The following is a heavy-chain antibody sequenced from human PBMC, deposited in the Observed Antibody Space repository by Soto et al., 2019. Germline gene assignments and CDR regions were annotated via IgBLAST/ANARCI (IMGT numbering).Heavy chain of an antibody. D-gene: IGHD3-3*01. V-gene: IGHV3-23*01. J-gene: IGHJ4*02. CDR3: AKDYDFWSGYYTDFDY. CDR2: ISGSGGST. CDR1: GFTFSSYA. Sequence: TGGSLRLSCAASGFTFSSYAMSWVRQAPGKGLEWVSAISGSGGSTYYADSVKGRFTISRDNSKNTLYLQMNSLRAEDTAVYYCAKDYDFWSGYYTDFDYWGQGTLVTVSS.